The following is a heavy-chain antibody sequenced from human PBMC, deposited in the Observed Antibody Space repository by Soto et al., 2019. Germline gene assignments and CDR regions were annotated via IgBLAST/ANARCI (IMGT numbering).Heavy chain of an antibody. V-gene: IGHV1-69*13. J-gene: IGHJ6*02. CDR3: AGAAAASTYYYYGMDV. Sequence: ASVKVSCKASGGTFSSYAISWVRQAPGQGLEWMGRIIPIFGTANYAQKFQGRVTITGDASTSTVYMELSSLRSEDTAVYYCAGAAAASTYYYYGMDVWGQGTTVTVSS. CDR1: GGTFSSYA. D-gene: IGHD6-13*01. CDR2: IIPIFGTA.